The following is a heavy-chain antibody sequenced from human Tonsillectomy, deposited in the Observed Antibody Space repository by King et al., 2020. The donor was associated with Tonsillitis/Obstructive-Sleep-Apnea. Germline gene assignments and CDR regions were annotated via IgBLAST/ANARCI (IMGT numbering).Heavy chain of an antibody. CDR2: ITPDGGGT. D-gene: IGHD3-10*01. Sequence: EVQLVESGGGLVQPGGSLRLSCTASGFTFSNHWMHWVRQVPGKGLEWVSRITPDGGGTTYADSVKGRFTFSRDNAKNTLFPQMNSLRDEDTAVYYCARDEVYGSWSCGLWGQGTLVTVSS. V-gene: IGHV3-74*01. CDR3: ARDEVYGSWSCGL. J-gene: IGHJ4*02. CDR1: GFTFSNHW.